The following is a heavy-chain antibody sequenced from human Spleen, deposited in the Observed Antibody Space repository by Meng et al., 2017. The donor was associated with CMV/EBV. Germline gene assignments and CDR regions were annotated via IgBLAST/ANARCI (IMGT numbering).Heavy chain of an antibody. CDR3: ARDGHRAIYYDFWSGYYPFDY. D-gene: IGHD3-3*01. J-gene: IGHJ4*02. CDR1: GYTFTSYG. Sequence: ASVKVSCKASGYTFTSYGISWVRQAPGQGLEWMGWVSAYNGATNYVQKFQGRVTMTADTSTSTAYMELRSLRSDDTAVYYCARDGHRAIYYDFWSGYYPFDYWGQGTLVTVSS. CDR2: VSAYNGAT. V-gene: IGHV1-18*01.